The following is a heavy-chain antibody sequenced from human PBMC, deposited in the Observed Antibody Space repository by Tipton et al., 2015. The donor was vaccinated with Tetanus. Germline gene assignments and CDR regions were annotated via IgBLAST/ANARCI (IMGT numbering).Heavy chain of an antibody. V-gene: IGHV4-31*02. Sequence: LRLSCTVSGGSISSGGYYWSWIRQHPGKGLEWIGYIYYSGSTYYNPSLKSRVTISVDTSKNQFSLKLSSVTAADTAVYYCARGDSSSWTDDHRAFDIWGQGTMVTVSS. D-gene: IGHD6-13*01. CDR2: IYYSGST. CDR3: ARGDSSSWTDDHRAFDI. J-gene: IGHJ3*02. CDR1: GGSISSGGYY.